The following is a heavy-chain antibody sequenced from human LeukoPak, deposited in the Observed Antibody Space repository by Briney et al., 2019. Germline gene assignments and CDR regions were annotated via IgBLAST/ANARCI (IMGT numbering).Heavy chain of an antibody. CDR3: ARDGIADDFDI. J-gene: IGHJ3*02. V-gene: IGHV3-33*01. D-gene: IGHD6-13*01. CDR2: IWYDGSNK. Sequence: GRSLRLSCAASGFTLSSYGMHWVRQAPGKGLEWVAVIWYDGSNKYYADSVKGRFTISRDNSKNTLYLQMNSLRAEDTAVYYCARDGIADDFDIWGQGTMVTVSS. CDR1: GFTLSSYG.